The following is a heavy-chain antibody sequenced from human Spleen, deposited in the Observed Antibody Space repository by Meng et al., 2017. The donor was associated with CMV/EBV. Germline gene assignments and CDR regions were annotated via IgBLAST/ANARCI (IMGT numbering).Heavy chain of an antibody. V-gene: IGHV1-2*02. D-gene: IGHD6-13*01. CDR1: GYTFTDYY. J-gene: IGHJ4*02. CDR3: AREARAAGTDEYFDY. Sequence: ASVKVSCKTSGYTFTDYYFHWVRQAPGQGLEWMGWINPNNGVTVYAQKFQGRVTMTRDTSISTAYMELSRLNPDDTAVYYCAREARAAGTDEYFDYWGQGTLVTVSS. CDR2: INPNNGVT.